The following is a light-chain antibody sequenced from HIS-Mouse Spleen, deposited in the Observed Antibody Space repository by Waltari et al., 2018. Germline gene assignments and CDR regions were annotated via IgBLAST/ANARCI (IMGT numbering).Light chain of an antibody. J-gene: IGLJ2*01. Sequence: QSALTQPASVSGSPGQSITISCTGTSSDVGSYNLVSWYQQHPGKAPKLMMYEGSKRPSGVSNRFSVSKAGNTASLTISGLQAEDEADYYCCSYAGSSTLVFGGGTKLTVL. CDR1: SSDVGSYNL. CDR3: CSYAGSSTLV. CDR2: EGS. V-gene: IGLV2-23*01.